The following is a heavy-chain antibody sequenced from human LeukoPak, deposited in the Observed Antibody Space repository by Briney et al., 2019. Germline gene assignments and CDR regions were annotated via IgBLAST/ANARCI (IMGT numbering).Heavy chain of an antibody. Sequence: ASVKVSCKASGGTFSSYAISWVRQAPGQGLEWMGRIIPILGIANYAQKFQGRVTITADKSTSTAYMELRSLRSDDTAVYYCARDRSSGTIVDYWGQGTLVTVSS. CDR1: GGTFSSYA. CDR3: ARDRSSGTIVDY. V-gene: IGHV1-69*04. D-gene: IGHD6-19*01. J-gene: IGHJ4*02. CDR2: IIPILGIA.